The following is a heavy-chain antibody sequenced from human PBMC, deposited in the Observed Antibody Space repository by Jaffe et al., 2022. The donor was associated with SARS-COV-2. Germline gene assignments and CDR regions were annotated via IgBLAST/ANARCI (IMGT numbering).Heavy chain of an antibody. CDR1: GASISSSY. V-gene: IGHV4-59*01. J-gene: IGHJ6*02. CDR2: VYYTGTT. CDR3: TRMTPGNDNALDV. D-gene: IGHD4-4*01. Sequence: QVYLQESGPGLVKPSETLSLTCTVSGASISSSYWSWVRQSPGKGLEWIGDVYYTGTTNYNPSVKRRVTMSVDTSKRQFSLRLKSVIAADTAVYYCTRMTPGNDNALDVWGQGTTVTVSS.